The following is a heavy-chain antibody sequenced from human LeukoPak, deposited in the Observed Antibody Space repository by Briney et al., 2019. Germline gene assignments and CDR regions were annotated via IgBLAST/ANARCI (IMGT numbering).Heavy chain of an antibody. D-gene: IGHD3-9*01. CDR2: ISSSGSTI. Sequence: QSGGSLRLSCAASGFTFSSYEMNWVRQAPGKGLEWVSYISSSGSTIYYADSVKGRFTISRDNAKNSLYLQMNSLRAEDTAVYYCAREPDYDILTGYSYWGQGTLVTVFS. CDR1: GFTFSSYE. J-gene: IGHJ4*02. V-gene: IGHV3-48*03. CDR3: AREPDYDILTGYSY.